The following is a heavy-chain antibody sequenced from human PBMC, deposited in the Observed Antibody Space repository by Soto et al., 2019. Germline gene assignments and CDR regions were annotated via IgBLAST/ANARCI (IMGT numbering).Heavy chain of an antibody. V-gene: IGHV3-23*01. D-gene: IGHD6-13*01. J-gene: IGHJ5*02. CDR1: GFTFSSYA. CDR2: ISGSGGST. Sequence: EVQLLESGGGLVQPGGSLRLSSAASGFTFSSYAMSWVRQAPGKGLEWVSAISGSGGSTYYADSVKGRFTISRDNSKNTLYLQMNSLRAEDTAVYYCAKPRGMRAAAGTSWFDPWGQGTLVTVSS. CDR3: AKPRGMRAAAGTSWFDP.